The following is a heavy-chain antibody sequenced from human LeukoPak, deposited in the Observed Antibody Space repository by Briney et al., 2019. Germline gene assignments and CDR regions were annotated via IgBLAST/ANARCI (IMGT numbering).Heavy chain of an antibody. V-gene: IGHV3-23*01. J-gene: IGHJ4*02. CDR3: AKASVVATPLYYFDY. D-gene: IGHD3-22*01. CDR2: ISGSGGST. Sequence: GGSLRLSCAASGFTFSSYAMSWVRQAPGKGLGWVSAISGSGGSTYYADSVKGRFTISRDNSKNTLYLQMNSLRAEDTAVYYCAKASVVATPLYYFDYWGQGTLVTVSS. CDR1: GFTFSSYA.